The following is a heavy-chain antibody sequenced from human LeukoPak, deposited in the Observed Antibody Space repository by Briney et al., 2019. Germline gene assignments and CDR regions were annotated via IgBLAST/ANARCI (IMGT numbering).Heavy chain of an antibody. Sequence: PRGSLRLSCAASGFTVSSNYMSWVRQAPGKGLEWVSSIYSGGSTYYADSVKGRFTISRDISKNGVYLQMNSLRVEDTAVYYCARVRLDRSERYLDAFENWGQGTMVTVSS. J-gene: IGHJ3*02. CDR1: GFTVSSNY. CDR3: ARVRLDRSERYLDAFEN. V-gene: IGHV3-53*01. D-gene: IGHD4-17*01. CDR2: IYSGGST.